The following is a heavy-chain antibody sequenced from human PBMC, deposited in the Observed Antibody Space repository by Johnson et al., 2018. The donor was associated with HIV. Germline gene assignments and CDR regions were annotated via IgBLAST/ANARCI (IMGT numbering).Heavy chain of an antibody. CDR1: GFTFSSYG. CDR2: ISYDGSNK. D-gene: IGHD2-15*01. CDR3: ASVWVVEVARGAFDI. Sequence: QVQLVESGGGLVQPGGSLRLSCAASGFTFSSYGMHWVRQAPGKGLEWVAVISYDGSNKYYADSVKGRFTISRDNSKNTLYLQMNSLRGEDTAVYYCASVWVVEVARGAFDIWGQGTMVTVSS. J-gene: IGHJ3*02. V-gene: IGHV3-33*01.